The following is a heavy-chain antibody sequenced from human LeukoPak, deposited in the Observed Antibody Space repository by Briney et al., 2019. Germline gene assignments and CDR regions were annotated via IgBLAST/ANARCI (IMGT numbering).Heavy chain of an antibody. CDR2: TYYRSKWYN. V-gene: IGHV6-1*01. J-gene: IGHJ4*02. Sequence: SQTLSLTCAISGDSVSSNSAAWNRVRQSPSRGLEALGRTYYRSKWYNDYAISVKGRITINADTSKNQFSLQLNSVTPEDTAMYYCARDRGWLIDYWGQGTLVTVSS. CDR3: ARDRGWLIDY. CDR1: GDSVSSNSAA. D-gene: IGHD6-19*01.